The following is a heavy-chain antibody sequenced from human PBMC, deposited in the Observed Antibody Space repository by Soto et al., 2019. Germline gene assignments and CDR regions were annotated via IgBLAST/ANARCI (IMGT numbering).Heavy chain of an antibody. Sequence: GGSLRLSCAASEFTFSSYGMHWVRQAPGKGLEWVAVISYDGSNKYYADSVKGRFTISRDNSKNTLYLQMNSLRAEDTAVYYCAKEGEQLVKNFDYWGQGTLVTVSS. V-gene: IGHV3-30*18. J-gene: IGHJ4*02. CDR1: EFTFSSYG. CDR2: ISYDGSNK. D-gene: IGHD6-6*01. CDR3: AKEGEQLVKNFDY.